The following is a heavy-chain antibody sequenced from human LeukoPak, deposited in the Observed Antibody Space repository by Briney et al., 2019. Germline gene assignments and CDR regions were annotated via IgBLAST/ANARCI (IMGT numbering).Heavy chain of an antibody. V-gene: IGHV3-33*01. Sequence: AGSLRLSCAASGFTFSSYGMHWVRQAPGKVLEWVAVIWYDGSNKFYADSVKGRFTISRDNSKNTLYLQMNSLRAEDTAVYYCARDRAAADLDYWGQGTLVTVSS. CDR3: ARDRAAADLDY. D-gene: IGHD6-13*01. CDR1: GFTFSSYG. J-gene: IGHJ4*02. CDR2: IWYDGSNK.